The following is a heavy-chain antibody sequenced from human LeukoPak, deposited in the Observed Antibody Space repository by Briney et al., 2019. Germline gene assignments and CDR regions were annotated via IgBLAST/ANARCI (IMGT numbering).Heavy chain of an antibody. V-gene: IGHV1-18*01. CDR2: ISAYNGNT. Sequence: GASVKVSCKASGYTFTSHGISWVRQAPGQGLEWMGWISAYNGNTNYAQKLQGRVTMTTDTSTSTAYMELRSLRSDDTAVYYCARDHVVSTVVTPGYFDYWGQGTLVTVSS. J-gene: IGHJ4*02. CDR1: GYTFTSHG. CDR3: ARDHVVSTVVTPGYFDY. D-gene: IGHD4-23*01.